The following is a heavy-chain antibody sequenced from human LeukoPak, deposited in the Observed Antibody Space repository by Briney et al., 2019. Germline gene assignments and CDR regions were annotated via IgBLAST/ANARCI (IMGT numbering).Heavy chain of an antibody. CDR2: ISGSGGST. J-gene: IGHJ4*02. V-gene: IGHV3-23*01. CDR3: AKIMVRGPYLGYFDY. CDR1: GFTFSSYA. Sequence: GGSLRLSCAASGFTFSSYAMSWVRQAPGKGLEWVSAISGSGGSTYYADSVKGRFTISRDNSKNTLYLQMNSLRAEDTAVYYCAKIMVRGPYLGYFDYWGQGTLVTVSS. D-gene: IGHD3-10*01.